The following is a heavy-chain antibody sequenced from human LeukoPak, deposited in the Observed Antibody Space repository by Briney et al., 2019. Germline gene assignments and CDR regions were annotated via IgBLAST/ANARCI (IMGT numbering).Heavy chain of an antibody. CDR3: VRTAGIFWSGAYYFDS. Sequence: ASVKVSCKASGDTFTSYDVNWVRQATGQGLEWMGWMNSNSGNTGYAQKFQGRVTMTRNTSINTAYIEVSSLRSEDTAVYYCVRTAGIFWSGAYYFDSWGQGTLVTVSS. CDR1: GDTFTSYD. J-gene: IGHJ4*02. D-gene: IGHD3-3*01. V-gene: IGHV1-8*01. CDR2: MNSNSGNT.